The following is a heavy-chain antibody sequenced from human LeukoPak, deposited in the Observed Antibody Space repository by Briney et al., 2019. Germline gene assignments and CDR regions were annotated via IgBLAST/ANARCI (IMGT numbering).Heavy chain of an antibody. D-gene: IGHD2-2*01. V-gene: IGHV3-11*05. CDR2: ISGSGSST. CDR1: GFTFSDYY. CDR3: VRDSAHVVVVPAVIPPGLDNWFDP. J-gene: IGHJ5*02. Sequence: GGSLRLSCAVSGFTFSDYYMSWIRQAPGKGLEWVSYISGSGSSTKYADSVKGRFTISRDDAKNSLYLQMNGLRAEDTATYYCVRDSAHVVVVPAVIPPGLDNWFDPWGQGTLVTVSS.